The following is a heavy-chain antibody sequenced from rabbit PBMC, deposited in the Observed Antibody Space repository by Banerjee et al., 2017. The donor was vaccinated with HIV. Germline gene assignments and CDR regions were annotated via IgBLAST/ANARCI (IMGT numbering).Heavy chain of an antibody. CDR1: GFSFSSTYY. CDR3: ARGSLVSGNDL. V-gene: IGHV1S40*01. CDR2: INSGDGNT. Sequence: QSLEESGGDLVKPGASLTLTCTASGFSFSSTYYMCWVRQPPGKGLEWIGCINSGDGNTAFAIWAKGRFIITKSSSTVTLKMTSLTAADTATYFCARGSLVSGNDLWGPGTLVTVS. J-gene: IGHJ3*01. D-gene: IGHD1-1*01.